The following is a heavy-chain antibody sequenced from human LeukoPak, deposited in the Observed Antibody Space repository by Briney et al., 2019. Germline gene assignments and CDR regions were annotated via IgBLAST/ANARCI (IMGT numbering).Heavy chain of an antibody. CDR2: INWNGGST. V-gene: IGHV3-20*04. CDR3: ARDPYDSSGYRTYYFDY. J-gene: IGHJ4*02. Sequence: GGTLRLSCAASGFTFSSYGMSWVRQAPGKGLEWVSGINWNGGSTGYADSVKGRFTISRDNAKNSLYLQMNSLRAEDTALYYCARDPYDSSGYRTYYFDYWGQGTLVTVSS. D-gene: IGHD3-22*01. CDR1: GFTFSSYG.